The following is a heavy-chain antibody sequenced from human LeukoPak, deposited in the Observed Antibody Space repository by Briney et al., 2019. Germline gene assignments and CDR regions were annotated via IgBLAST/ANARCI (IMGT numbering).Heavy chain of an antibody. CDR1: GYTFTGYY. CDR3: AREITMIVVVFDY. V-gene: IGHV1-2*02. D-gene: IGHD3-22*01. Sequence: GASVKVSCKASGYTFTGYYMHWVRQAPGQGLERMGWINPNSGGTNYAQKFQGRVTMTRDTSISTVYMELSRLRSDDTAVYYCAREITMIVVVFDYWGQGTLVTVSS. J-gene: IGHJ4*02. CDR2: INPNSGGT.